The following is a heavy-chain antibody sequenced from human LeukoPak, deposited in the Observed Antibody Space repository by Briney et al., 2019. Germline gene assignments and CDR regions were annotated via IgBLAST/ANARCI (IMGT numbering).Heavy chain of an antibody. J-gene: IGHJ6*03. CDR2: ISSSGSTI. Sequence: PGGSLRLSCAASGFTFSSYEMNWVRQAPGKGLEWVSYISSSGSTIYYADSVKGRFTISRGNAKNSLYLQMNSLRAEDTAVYYCARDSSSYYYYMDVWGKGTTVTVSS. CDR1: GFTFSSYE. V-gene: IGHV3-48*03. CDR3: ARDSSSYYYYMDV.